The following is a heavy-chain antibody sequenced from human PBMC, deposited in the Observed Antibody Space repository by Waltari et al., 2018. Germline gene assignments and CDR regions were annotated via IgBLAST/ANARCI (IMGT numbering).Heavy chain of an antibody. V-gene: IGHV1-3*04. Sequence: QVQLVQSGAEVKKPGASVKVSCKASGYTFTSYAMHWVRQAPGQGLEWMGWINIGNGNTKYSQNFQGRVTITRDTSASTAYMEGSSLRSEDTAVYYCARVGCSGGICYIPYGMDVWGQGTTVTVSS. CDR2: INIGNGNT. J-gene: IGHJ6*02. CDR1: GYTFTSYA. D-gene: IGHD2-8*02. CDR3: ARVGCSGGICYIPYGMDV.